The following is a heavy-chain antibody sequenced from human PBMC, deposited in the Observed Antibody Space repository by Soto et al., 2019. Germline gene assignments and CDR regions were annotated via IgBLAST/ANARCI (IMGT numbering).Heavy chain of an antibody. Sequence: GGSLRLSCTASGFTFGDYATSWVRQAPGKGLEWVGFIRSKGSGGTSEYAASVKGRFTFSRDDSKSIAYLQMNSLKIEDTAVYYCTRDQPITPWGQGTMVTVSS. D-gene: IGHD3-10*01. CDR1: GFTFGDYA. J-gene: IGHJ3*01. V-gene: IGHV3-49*04. CDR2: IRSKGSGGTS. CDR3: TRDQPITP.